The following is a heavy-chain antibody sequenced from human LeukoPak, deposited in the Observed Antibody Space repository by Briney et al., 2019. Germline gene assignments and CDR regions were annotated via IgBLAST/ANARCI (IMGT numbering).Heavy chain of an antibody. CDR1: GFTFSSYA. CDR3: ARIGYSYGPLGYYYYMDV. J-gene: IGHJ6*03. Sequence: PGGSLRLSCAASGFTFSSYAMNWVRQAPGKGLEWVSIISGNGGTTYYADSMKGRITISRDNSKNTLYLQMNSLRAEDTAVYYCARIGYSYGPLGYYYYMDVWGKGTTVTISS. D-gene: IGHD5-18*01. V-gene: IGHV3-23*01. CDR2: ISGNGGTT.